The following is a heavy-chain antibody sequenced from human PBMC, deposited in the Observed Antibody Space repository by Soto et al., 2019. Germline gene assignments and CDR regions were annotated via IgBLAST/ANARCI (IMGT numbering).Heavy chain of an antibody. J-gene: IGHJ3*02. Sequence: QVQLQESGPGLVKPSETLSLTCTVSGGSISTYYWTWIRQPPEKGLEWIGYINYSGSTNYNPSLKSRVTLSIHTSENQFSLQLSSVTPADTALYYCARVSYDAFDIWGQGTMVTVSS. V-gene: IGHV4-59*01. CDR3: ARVSYDAFDI. CDR1: GGSISTYY. D-gene: IGHD6-6*01. CDR2: INYSGST.